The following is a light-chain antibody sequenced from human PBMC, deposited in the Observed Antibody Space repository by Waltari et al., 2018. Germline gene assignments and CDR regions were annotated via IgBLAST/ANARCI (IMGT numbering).Light chain of an antibody. CDR1: RGSIASTY. V-gene: IGLV6-57*04. Sequence: NFMLTQPHSVSESPGKTLTISCTRSRGSIASTYVQWYQQRPGRAPITVIYEDNERPSGVPDRFSGSIDSSSNSASLTISGLKTEDEADYYCQSYNSSNVIFGGGTKLTVL. CDR2: EDN. CDR3: QSYNSSNVI. J-gene: IGLJ2*01.